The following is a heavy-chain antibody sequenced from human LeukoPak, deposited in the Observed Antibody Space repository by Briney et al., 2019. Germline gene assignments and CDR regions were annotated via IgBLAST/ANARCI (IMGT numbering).Heavy chain of an antibody. J-gene: IGHJ4*02. Sequence: GASVKVSCKASGYTFTSYAMNWVRQAPGQGLEWMGWINTNTENPTYAQGFTGRFVFSLDTSVSTAYLQISSLKAEDTAVYYCARDEIFSSYDSSGYHLIPFDYWGQGTLVTVSS. CDR2: INTNTENP. V-gene: IGHV7-4-1*02. CDR3: ARDEIFSSYDSSGYHLIPFDY. D-gene: IGHD3-22*01. CDR1: GYTFTSYA.